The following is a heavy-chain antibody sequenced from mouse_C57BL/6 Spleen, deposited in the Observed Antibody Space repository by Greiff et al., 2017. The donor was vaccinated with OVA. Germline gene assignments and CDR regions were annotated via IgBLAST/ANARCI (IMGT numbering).Heavy chain of an antibody. CDR2: IYPRSGNT. V-gene: IGHV1-81*01. CDR1: GYTFTSYG. CDR3: ARDYYGSSYGAMDY. J-gene: IGHJ4*01. D-gene: IGHD1-1*01. Sequence: VQLQQSGAELARPGASVKLSCKASGYTFTSYGISWVKQSTGQGLEWIGEIYPRSGNTYYNEKFKGKATLTADKSSSTAYMELRSLTSEDSAVYFCARDYYGSSYGAMDYWGQGTSVTVSS.